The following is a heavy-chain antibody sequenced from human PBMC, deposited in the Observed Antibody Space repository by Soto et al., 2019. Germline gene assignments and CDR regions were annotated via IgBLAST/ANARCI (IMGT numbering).Heavy chain of an antibody. CDR1: GYTFTSYA. CDR3: AGAPATIFGVVSPFYHGMDV. Sequence: ASVKVSCKASGYTFTSYAMHWVRQAPGQRLEWMGWVNAGNGNTKYSQKFQGRVTITRDTSASTAYMELSSLRSEDTAVYYCAGAPATIFGVVSPFYHGMDVWGQGTTVTVSS. CDR2: VNAGNGNT. V-gene: IGHV1-3*01. J-gene: IGHJ6*02. D-gene: IGHD3-3*01.